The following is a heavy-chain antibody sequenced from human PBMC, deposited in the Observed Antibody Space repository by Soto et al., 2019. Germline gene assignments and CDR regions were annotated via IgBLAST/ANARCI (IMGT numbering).Heavy chain of an antibody. J-gene: IGHJ4*02. D-gene: IGHD6-6*01. Sequence: GGSLRLSCAASGFTFDDYAMHWVRQAPGKGLEWVSGISWNSGSIGYADSVKGRFTISRDNAKNSLYLQMNSLRAEDTALYYCAKDRSYSSSSFDYWGQGTLVTVSS. CDR1: GFTFDDYA. CDR3: AKDRSYSSSSFDY. V-gene: IGHV3-9*01. CDR2: ISWNSGSI.